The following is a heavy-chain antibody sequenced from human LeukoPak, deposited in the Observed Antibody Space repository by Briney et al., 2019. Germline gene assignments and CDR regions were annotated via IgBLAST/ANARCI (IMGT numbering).Heavy chain of an antibody. D-gene: IGHD6-19*01. V-gene: IGHV4-38-2*02. CDR3: ARLSAVAGTVYFDY. J-gene: IGHJ4*02. CDR1: GYSISSGYY. Sequence: PSETLSLTCTVSGYSISSGYYWGWIRQPPGKGLEWIGSIYHSGSTYYNPSLKSRVTISVDTSKNQFSLKLSSVTAADTAVYYCARLSAVAGTVYFDYWGQGTLVTVSS. CDR2: IYHSGST.